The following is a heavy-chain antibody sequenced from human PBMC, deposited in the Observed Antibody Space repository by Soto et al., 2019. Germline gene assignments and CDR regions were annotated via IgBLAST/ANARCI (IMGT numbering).Heavy chain of an antibody. CDR1: GFTFNNYG. D-gene: IGHD6-13*01. CDR3: ARRQIAPPTRGAASARGGMDV. CDR2: IWNDGNGY. V-gene: IGHV3-33*01. Sequence: QVQLVESGGGVGQPGRSLRLSCAASGFTFNNYGMHWVRQAPGTGLEWVAGIWNDGNGYYYANSVKGRFTISRDNSKNTLDRQMSSLTAADTAVYYCARRQIAPPTRGAASARGGMDVWGKGTKVTVSS. J-gene: IGHJ6*04.